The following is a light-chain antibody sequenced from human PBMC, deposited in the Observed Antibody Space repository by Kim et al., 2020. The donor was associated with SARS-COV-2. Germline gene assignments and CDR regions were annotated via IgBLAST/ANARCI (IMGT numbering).Light chain of an antibody. CDR1: SCDFGSYYA. J-gene: IGLJ1*01. V-gene: IGLV2-14*03. CDR3: SSYTGSSTYV. CDR2: DVS. Sequence: GQVITVSCTVSSCDFGSYYAVSWFQQHPDKAPNLMIYDVSNRPSRVSNRFSGSKSGNTASLTISGLQAEDDADYYCSSYTGSSTYVFGTGTKVTVL.